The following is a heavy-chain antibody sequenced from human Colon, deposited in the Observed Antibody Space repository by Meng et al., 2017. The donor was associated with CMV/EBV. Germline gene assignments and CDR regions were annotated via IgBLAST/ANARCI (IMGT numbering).Heavy chain of an antibody. V-gene: IGHV1-2*02. CDR1: GYTFTGYY. D-gene: IGHD3-10*01. J-gene: IGHJ3*02. CDR3: ARGGDYFGSGSYGPFDI. Sequence: ASVKVSCKASGYTFTGYYMHWVRQAPGQGLEWMGWINPNGGGTNSALKFQDRVTMTRDTSISTAYMELSRLRSDDTAVYYCARGGDYFGSGSYGPFDIWGQGTGVIVSS. CDR2: INPNGGGT.